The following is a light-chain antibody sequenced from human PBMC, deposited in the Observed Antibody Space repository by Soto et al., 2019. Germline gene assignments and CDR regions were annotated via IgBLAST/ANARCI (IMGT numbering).Light chain of an antibody. J-gene: IGKJ5*01. CDR3: QQYGSSPPIT. CDR2: GAS. V-gene: IGKV3-20*01. Sequence: EIVLTQSPGTLSLSPGERATLSCRASQSVSSSYLAWDQQKPGQAPRLLIYGASSRATGIPDRFSGSGAGIEFTLTISRLEPEDFAVYYCQQYGSSPPITFGQGTRLEIK. CDR1: QSVSSSY.